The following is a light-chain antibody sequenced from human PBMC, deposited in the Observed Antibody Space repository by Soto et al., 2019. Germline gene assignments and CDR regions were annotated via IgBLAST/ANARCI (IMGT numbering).Light chain of an antibody. J-gene: IGKJ3*01. Sequence: EIVLTQSPGTLSLSPVERATLSGRASQSVSSSYLAWYQQKPGQAPRLLIYGASSRATGIPDRFSGSGSGTDFTLTISRLEPEDFAVYYCQQRSNWLFGPGTKVDIK. CDR3: QQRSNWL. CDR2: GAS. V-gene: IGKV3D-20*02. CDR1: QSVSSSY.